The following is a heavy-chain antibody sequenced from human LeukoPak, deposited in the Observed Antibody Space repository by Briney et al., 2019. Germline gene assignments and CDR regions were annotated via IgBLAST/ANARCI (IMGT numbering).Heavy chain of an antibody. CDR2: INPSGGST. V-gene: IGHV1-46*01. Sequence: GASVKVSCKESGYTFTSYYMHWVRQAPGQGLEWMGIINPSGGSTSYAQKFQGRVTMTRDTSTSTVYMELSSLRSEDTAVYYCARDPPLGYFDWLSPYYYYGMDVWGQGTTVTVSS. D-gene: IGHD3-9*01. CDR3: ARDPPLGYFDWLSPYYYYGMDV. J-gene: IGHJ6*02. CDR1: GYTFTSYY.